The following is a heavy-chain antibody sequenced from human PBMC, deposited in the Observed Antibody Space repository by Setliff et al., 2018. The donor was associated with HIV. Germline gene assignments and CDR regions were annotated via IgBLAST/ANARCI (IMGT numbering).Heavy chain of an antibody. CDR2: VFYNGDT. J-gene: IGHJ4*02. CDR1: GDPIRGYY. D-gene: IGHD3-3*01. CDR3: ARQMTIPGVAVTPVDY. V-gene: IGHV4-59*08. Sequence: SETLSLTCTVSGDPIRGYYWSWIRQPPGKGLEWMGYVFYNGDTAYNPSLKSRLTISVDTSKSQFSLKLTSVTAADTAVYYCARQMTIPGVAVTPVDYWGQGALVTVSS.